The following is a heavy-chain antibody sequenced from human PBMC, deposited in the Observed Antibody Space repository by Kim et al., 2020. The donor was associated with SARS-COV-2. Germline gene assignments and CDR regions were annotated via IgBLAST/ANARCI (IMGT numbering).Heavy chain of an antibody. CDR2: INPNSGGT. D-gene: IGHD3-22*01. V-gene: IGHV1-2*06. J-gene: IGHJ6*02. CDR1: GYTFTGYY. CDR3: ARDGRSSSGYYPGLYGMDV. Sequence: ASVKVSCKASGYTFTGYYMHWVRQAPGQGLEWMGRINPNSGGTNYAQKFQGRVTMTRDTSISTAYMELSRLRSDDTAVYYCARDGRSSSGYYPGLYGMDVWGQWTTVTVSS.